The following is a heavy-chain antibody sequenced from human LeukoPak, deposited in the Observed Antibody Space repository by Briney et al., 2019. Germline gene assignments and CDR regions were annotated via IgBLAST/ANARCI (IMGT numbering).Heavy chain of an antibody. D-gene: IGHD5-18*01. V-gene: IGHV4-34*01. CDR3: ARGMDTAMVKGLECFDY. J-gene: IGHJ4*02. CDR1: GGSFSGYY. CDR2: INHSGST. Sequence: SETLPLTCAVYGGSFSGYYWSWIRQPPGKGLEWIGEINHSGSTNYNPSLKSRVTISVDTSKNQFSLKLSSVTAADTAVYYCARGMDTAMVKGLECFDYWGQGTLVTVSS.